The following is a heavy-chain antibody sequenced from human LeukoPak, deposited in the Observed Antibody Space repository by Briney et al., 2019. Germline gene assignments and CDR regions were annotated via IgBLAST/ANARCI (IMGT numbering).Heavy chain of an antibody. CDR3: ARVGSSSATYFDY. V-gene: IGHV3-48*01. D-gene: IGHD6-6*01. CDR1: GFTFSSYS. J-gene: IGHJ4*02. Sequence: GGSLRLSCAASGFTFSSYSMNWVRQAPGKGLEWVSYISSSSSTINYADSVKGRFTISRDNAKNSLYLQMNSLRAEDTAVYYCARVGSSSATYFDYWGQGTLVTVSS. CDR2: ISSSSSTI.